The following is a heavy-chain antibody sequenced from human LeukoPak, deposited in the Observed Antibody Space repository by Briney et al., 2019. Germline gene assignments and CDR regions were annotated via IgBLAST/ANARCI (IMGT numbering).Heavy chain of an antibody. CDR1: GFTFTTYW. V-gene: IGHV3-74*01. D-gene: IGHD3-16*01. Sequence: GGSLRLSCAASGFTFTTYWMHWVRQAPGKGLVWVSGINRDGSTPIYADSVKGRFTISRDNANNTLYLQVNSLRAEDTAVYYCARDFYTGHYWGQGTLVTVSS. CDR2: INRDGSTP. CDR3: ARDFYTGHY. J-gene: IGHJ4*02.